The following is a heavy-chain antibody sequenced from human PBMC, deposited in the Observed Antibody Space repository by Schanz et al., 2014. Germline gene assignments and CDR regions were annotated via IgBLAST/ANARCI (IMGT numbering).Heavy chain of an antibody. J-gene: IGHJ5*02. CDR3: AKFLYDDPS. D-gene: IGHD3-3*01. Sequence: QVQLQESGPGLVKPSETLSLTCSVSGGDIGNYYWSWIRQPPGKGLEWIGYIHQSGGTNYNPSLKSRVTILVDTPKNQFPLRLTSRTAADTAVYYCAKFLYDDPSWGQGTLVTVSS. CDR1: GGDIGNYY. CDR2: IHQSGGT. V-gene: IGHV4-59*08.